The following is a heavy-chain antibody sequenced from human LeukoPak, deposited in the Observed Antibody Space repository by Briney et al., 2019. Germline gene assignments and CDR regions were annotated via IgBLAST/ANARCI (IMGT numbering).Heavy chain of an antibody. V-gene: IGHV3-48*02. CDR1: GFTFSNYN. D-gene: IGHD4-17*01. Sequence: GGSLRLSCAASGFTFSNYNMNGVRQAPGKGLEWVSKISRGSSSIYYADSVKGRFTISRDNARNSVFLQMNSLRDEDTAVYYCARGATVTSPFDYWGQGTLVTVSS. J-gene: IGHJ4*02. CDR2: ISRGSSSI. CDR3: ARGATVTSPFDY.